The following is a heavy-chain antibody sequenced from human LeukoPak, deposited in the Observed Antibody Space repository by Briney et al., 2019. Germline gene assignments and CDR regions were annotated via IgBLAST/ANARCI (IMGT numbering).Heavy chain of an antibody. J-gene: IGHJ6*02. Sequence: SETLSLTCTVSGGSISSYYWSWIRQPPGKGLEWIGYIYYSGSTNYNPPLKSRVTISVDTSKNQFSLKLSSVTAADTAVYYCARHSPMILIAAADYGMDVWGQGTTVTVSS. D-gene: IGHD6-13*01. V-gene: IGHV4-59*08. CDR1: GGSISSYY. CDR3: ARHSPMILIAAADYGMDV. CDR2: IYYSGST.